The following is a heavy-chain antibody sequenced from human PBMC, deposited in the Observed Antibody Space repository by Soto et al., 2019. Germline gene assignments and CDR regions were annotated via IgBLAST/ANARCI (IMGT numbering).Heavy chain of an antibody. CDR2: IYHSGST. J-gene: IGHJ4*02. D-gene: IGHD6-19*01. V-gene: IGHV4-4*02. CDR3: AIRVDDSGWFLY. CDR1: GGSISSTYW. Sequence: PSETPSLTCAVYGGSISSTYWWSWVRQPPGKGLEWIGEIYHSGSTNFNPSLKSRVTISVDKSKNQFSLKLNSVAAADTAVYYCAIRVDDSGWFLYWCRATLLPLSS.